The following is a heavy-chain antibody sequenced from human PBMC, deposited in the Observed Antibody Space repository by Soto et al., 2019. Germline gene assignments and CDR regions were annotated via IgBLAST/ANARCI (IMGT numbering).Heavy chain of an antibody. Sequence: SETLSLTCTVSGGSISSGDYYWSWIRQPPGKGLEWIGYIYYSGSTYYNPSLKSRVTISVDTSKNQFSLKLSSVTAADTAVYYCARGYGDYNWFDPWGQGTLVTVS. V-gene: IGHV4-30-4*01. CDR1: GGSISSGDYY. CDR3: ARGYGDYNWFDP. CDR2: IYYSGST. J-gene: IGHJ5*02. D-gene: IGHD4-17*01.